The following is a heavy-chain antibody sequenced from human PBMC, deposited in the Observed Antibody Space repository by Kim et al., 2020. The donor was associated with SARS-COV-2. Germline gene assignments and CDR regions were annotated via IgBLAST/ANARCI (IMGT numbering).Heavy chain of an antibody. Sequence: YSPSFQGQVTISADKSISTAYLQWSSLKASDTAMYYCARPYYYGSGSGGEWGQGTLVTVSS. D-gene: IGHD3-10*01. CDR3: ARPYYYGSGSGGE. J-gene: IGHJ4*02. V-gene: IGHV5-51*01.